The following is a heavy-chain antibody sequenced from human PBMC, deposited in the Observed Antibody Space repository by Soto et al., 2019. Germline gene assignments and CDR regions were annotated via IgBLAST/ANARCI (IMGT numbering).Heavy chain of an antibody. J-gene: IGHJ4*02. CDR2: VNPTSGNT. V-gene: IGHV1-8*02. CDR3: ASWAGYSK. CDR1: GYTFTIYH. Sequence: ASVKVSCKASGYTFTIYHLHWVRQAPGQGLEWMGWVNPTSGNTGYAQKFQGRVTMTWNTSISTAYVELSSLRSEDTAVYYCASWAGYSKWGQGTLVTLSS. D-gene: IGHD3-9*01.